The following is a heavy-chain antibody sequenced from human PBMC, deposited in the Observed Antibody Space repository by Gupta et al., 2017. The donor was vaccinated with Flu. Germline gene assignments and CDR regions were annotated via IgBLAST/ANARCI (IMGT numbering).Heavy chain of an antibody. CDR2: IYYIGTT. Sequence: QVQLQESGPGLVKLSETLSLICSVSGGSISSNYWSWIRQPPGKGLEWIGYIYYIGTTRYNSSLKGRVTISVDRSKNQFSLKLRSVTAADTAVYYCARGPDSGFDGFDYWGQGNLVTVSS. V-gene: IGHV4-59*01. D-gene: IGHD5-12*01. CDR3: ARGPDSGFDGFDY. J-gene: IGHJ4*02. CDR1: GGSISSNY.